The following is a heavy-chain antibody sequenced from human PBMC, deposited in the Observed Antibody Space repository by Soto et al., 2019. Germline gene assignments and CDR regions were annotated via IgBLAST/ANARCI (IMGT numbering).Heavy chain of an antibody. CDR3: ARGLDYVGFDY. Sequence: SETLSLTCIVSGDSVSSGTYYWTWIRQPPGKGLEWIGYIYYRGSTNYNPSLKSRVTISIDTSRNQFSLKLTSVTAADTAVYYCARGLDYVGFDYWGQGTLVTVSS. D-gene: IGHD4-17*01. CDR2: IYYRGST. J-gene: IGHJ4*02. CDR1: GDSVSSGTYY. V-gene: IGHV4-61*01.